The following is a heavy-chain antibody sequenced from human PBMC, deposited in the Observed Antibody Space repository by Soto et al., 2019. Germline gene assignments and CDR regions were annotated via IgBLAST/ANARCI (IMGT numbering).Heavy chain of an antibody. CDR3: ARHGTGTTVLGFDP. J-gene: IGHJ5*02. V-gene: IGHV4-59*08. D-gene: IGHD1-1*01. CDR1: CGSISSDY. Sequence: SETLSVTCTVSCGSISSDYWSWIRQPPGKGLEWIGYIYYSGSTNYNPSLKSRVTISVDTSKNQFSLKLSSVTAADTAVYYCARHGTGTTVLGFDPWGQGTLVTVSP. CDR2: IYYSGST.